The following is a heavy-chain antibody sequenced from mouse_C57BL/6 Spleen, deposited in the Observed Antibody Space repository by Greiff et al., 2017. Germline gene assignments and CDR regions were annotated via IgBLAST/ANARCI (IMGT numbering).Heavy chain of an antibody. V-gene: IGHV1-74*01. J-gene: IGHJ1*03. CDR2: IHPSDSDT. D-gene: IGHD2-3*01. Sequence: VQLQQPGAELVKPGASVKVSCKASGYTFTSYWMHWVKQRPGQGLEWIGRIHPSDSDTNYNQKFKGKATLTVDKSASTAYMQLSILTSEDSAVYYCAIGGGYYPVGYFDVWGTGTTGTVSS. CDR3: AIGGGYYPVGYFDV. CDR1: GYTFTSYW.